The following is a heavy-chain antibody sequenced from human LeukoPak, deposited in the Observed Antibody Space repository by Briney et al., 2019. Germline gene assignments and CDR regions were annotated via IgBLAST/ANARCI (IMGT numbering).Heavy chain of an antibody. CDR3: ARGPLDSGYTYFDY. J-gene: IGHJ4*02. V-gene: IGHV4-59*01. Sequence: SETLSLTCTVSGASFSNYYWSWIRQPPGKGLEWIGYFSYSGSTNYNPSLKSRVTISVDTSKNQFSLKLSSVTAADTAVYYCARGPLDSGYTYFDYWGQGTLVSVAS. CDR2: FSYSGST. CDR1: GASFSNYY. D-gene: IGHD5-12*01.